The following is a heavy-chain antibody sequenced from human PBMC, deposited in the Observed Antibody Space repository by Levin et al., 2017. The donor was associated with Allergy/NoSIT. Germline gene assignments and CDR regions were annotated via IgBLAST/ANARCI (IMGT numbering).Heavy chain of an antibody. CDR3: ARGGSGYYWGFAY. J-gene: IGHJ4*02. CDR1: GFTVGSNY. D-gene: IGHD3-22*01. Sequence: PGGSLRLSCALSGFTVGSNYMGWVRQAPGKGLEWVSLLHIGGEALYGDSVKGRFTISRDSSKNTLSLQMDSLRVEDTAVYFCARGGSGYYWGFAYWGQGALVSVS. CDR2: LHIGGEA. V-gene: IGHV3-53*01.